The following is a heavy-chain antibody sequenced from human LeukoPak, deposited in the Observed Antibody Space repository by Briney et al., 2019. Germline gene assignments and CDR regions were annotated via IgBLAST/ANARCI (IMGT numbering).Heavy chain of an antibody. J-gene: IGHJ3*02. CDR3: AREPHPRGLEIGAFDI. CDR2: INPNSGGT. V-gene: IGHV1-2*04. CDR1: GYTFTGYY. Sequence: GASVKVSCKASGYTFTGYYMHWVRQAPGQGLEWMGWINPNSGGTNYAQKFQGWVTMTRDTSISTAYMELSRLRSDDTAVYYCAREPHPRGLEIGAFDIWGQGTMVTVSS. D-gene: IGHD1-1*01.